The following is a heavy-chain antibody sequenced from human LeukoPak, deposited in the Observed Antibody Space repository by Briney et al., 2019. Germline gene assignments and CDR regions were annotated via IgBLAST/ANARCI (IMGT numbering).Heavy chain of an antibody. CDR3: AKGPLIEVAGTTWDY. Sequence: GSLRLSCAASGFTFSSYGMHWVRQAPGKGLEWVAVISYDGSNKYYADSVKGRFTISRDHSKNTLYLQMNSLRVEDTAVYYCAKGPLIEVAGTTWDYWGQGTLVTVSS. CDR2: ISYDGSNK. CDR1: GFTFSSYG. V-gene: IGHV3-30*18. J-gene: IGHJ4*02. D-gene: IGHD6-19*01.